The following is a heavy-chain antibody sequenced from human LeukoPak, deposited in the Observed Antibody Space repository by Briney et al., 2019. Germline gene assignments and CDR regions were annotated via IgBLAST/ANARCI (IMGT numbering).Heavy chain of an antibody. Sequence: GGSLRLSCAASGFPFSAYSMNWVRQAPGKGLEWVSSISGSSSYMFYADSVKGRFTISRDNAKNSLYLQMNSLRAEDTAVYYCAKDQRRYYDILTGIFDYWGQGTLVTVSS. J-gene: IGHJ4*02. CDR2: ISGSSSYM. CDR3: AKDQRRYYDILTGIFDY. CDR1: GFPFSAYS. D-gene: IGHD3-9*01. V-gene: IGHV3-21*01.